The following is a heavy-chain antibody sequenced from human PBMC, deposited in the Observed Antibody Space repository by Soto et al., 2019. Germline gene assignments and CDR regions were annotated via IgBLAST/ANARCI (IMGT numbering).Heavy chain of an antibody. Sequence: GGSLRLSCAASGFTFSGSAIHWVRQASGKGLEWVGRIRSKANGYATAYAASMNGRFTISRDDSKNTAYLQMNSLETEDTAVYYCTRHTDDILTTDDYYYYMDVWGKGTTVTVSS. CDR2: IRSKANGYAT. CDR3: TRHTDDILTTDDYYYYMDV. D-gene: IGHD3-9*01. J-gene: IGHJ6*03. V-gene: IGHV3-73*01. CDR1: GFTFSGSA.